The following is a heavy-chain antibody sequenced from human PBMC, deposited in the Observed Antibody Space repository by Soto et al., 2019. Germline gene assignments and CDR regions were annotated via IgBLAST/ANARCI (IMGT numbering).Heavy chain of an antibody. J-gene: IGHJ6*02. CDR3: ARNDAYDLDV. CDR1: GGSISTTYW. Sequence: QVQLQESGPGLVKPSGTLSLTYAVSGGSISTTYWWSWVRKSPGKGLEWIGEIHHGTGTNYNPSLKSRVNLSLDKSKNQLFLRLTSVTVADTDVYYCARNDAYDLDVWGHGTTVTVSS. V-gene: IGHV4-4*02. CDR2: IHHGTGT. D-gene: IGHD5-12*01.